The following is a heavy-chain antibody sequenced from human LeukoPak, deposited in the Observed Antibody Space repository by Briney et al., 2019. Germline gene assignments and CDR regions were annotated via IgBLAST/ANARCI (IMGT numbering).Heavy chain of an antibody. V-gene: IGHV3-21*01. D-gene: IGHD3-22*01. CDR3: ARDSSGYYQNAFDI. CDR1: GFTFSSYS. CDR2: ISSSSSYI. J-gene: IGHJ3*02. Sequence: GGSLRLSCAASGFTFSSYSMNWVRQTPGKGLEWVSSISSSSSYIYYADSVKGRFTISRDNAKNSLYLQMNSLRAEDTAVYYCARDSSGYYQNAFDIWGQGTMVTVSS.